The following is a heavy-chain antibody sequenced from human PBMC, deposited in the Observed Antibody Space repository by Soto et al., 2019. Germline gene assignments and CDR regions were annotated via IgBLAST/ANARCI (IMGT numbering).Heavy chain of an antibody. J-gene: IGHJ4*02. CDR3: AKEGGGSWRYNYRYYYFDY. V-gene: IGHV3-23*01. D-gene: IGHD5-18*01. CDR1: GFTFSSYA. CDR2: ISGSGGST. Sequence: EVQLLESGGGLVQPGGSLRLSCAASGFTFSSYAMSWVRQAPGKGLEWVSAISGSGGSTYYADSVKGRFTISRDNSKNTLYLQMNSLRAEDTAVYYCAKEGGGSWRYNYRYYYFDYWGQGTLVTVSS.